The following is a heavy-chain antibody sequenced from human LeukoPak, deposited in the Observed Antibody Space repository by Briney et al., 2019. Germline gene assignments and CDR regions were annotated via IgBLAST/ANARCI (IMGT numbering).Heavy chain of an antibody. J-gene: IGHJ4*02. V-gene: IGHV3-23*01. CDR1: GFTFSSYA. CDR2: ISGSGGST. CDR3: AKDQGNIVVVVAASY. Sequence: GRSLRLSCAASGFTFSSYAMSWVRQAPGKGLEWVSAISGSGGSTYYADSVKGRFTISRDNSKNTLYLQMNSLRAEDTAVYYCAKDQGNIVVVVAASYWGQGTLVTVSS. D-gene: IGHD2-15*01.